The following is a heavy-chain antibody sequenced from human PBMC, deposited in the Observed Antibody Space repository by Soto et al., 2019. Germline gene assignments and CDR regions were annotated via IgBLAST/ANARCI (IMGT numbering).Heavy chain of an antibody. V-gene: IGHV4-34*01. CDR1: GGSFSGYY. CDR3: ARVTGRYYYGMYV. J-gene: IGHJ6*02. Sequence: QVQLQQWGAGLLKPSETLSLTCAVYGGSFSGYYWSWIRQPPGKWLEWIGEINHSGSTNYNPSLKSRVTISVDQYTNRPSLKPTSAPAAATAVYYCARVTGRYYYGMYVWGQGTTVTVSS. CDR2: INHSGST.